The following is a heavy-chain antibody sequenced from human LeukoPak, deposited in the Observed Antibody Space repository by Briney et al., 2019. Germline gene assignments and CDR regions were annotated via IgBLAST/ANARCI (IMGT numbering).Heavy chain of an antibody. CDR3: ATLAGTIPY. CDR1: GFTFSSYA. Sequence: PGGSLRLSCAASGFTFSSYAMHGVRQAPEKGLEYVSAISSNGGSTYYADSVKGRFTISRDNSNNTLYLQMDSLRAEDMAVYYCATLAGTIPYWGQGTLVTVSS. D-gene: IGHD1-7*01. V-gene: IGHV3-64*02. J-gene: IGHJ4*02. CDR2: ISSNGGST.